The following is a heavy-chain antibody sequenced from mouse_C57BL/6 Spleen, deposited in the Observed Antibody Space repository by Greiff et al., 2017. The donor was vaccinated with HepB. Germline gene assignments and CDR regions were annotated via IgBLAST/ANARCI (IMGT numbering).Heavy chain of an antibody. CDR3: ARRGLYYDYDGGYFDV. D-gene: IGHD2-4*01. CDR1: GYTFTSYW. CDR2: IDPSDSET. Sequence: QVQLQQSGAELVRPGSSVKLSCKASGYTFTSYWMHWVKQRPIQGLEWIGNIDPSDSETHYNQKFKDKATLTVDKSSSTAYMQLSSLTSEDSAVYYCARRGLYYDYDGGYFDVWGTGTTVTVSS. J-gene: IGHJ1*03. V-gene: IGHV1-52*01.